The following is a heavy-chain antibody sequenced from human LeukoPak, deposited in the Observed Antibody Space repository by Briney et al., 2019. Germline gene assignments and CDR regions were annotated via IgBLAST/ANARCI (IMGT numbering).Heavy chain of an antibody. J-gene: IGHJ4*02. Sequence: GASVKVSCKASGYTFTGYYMHWVRQAPGQGLEWMGWINPNSGGTNYAQKFQGRVTMTTDTSTSTAYMELRSLRSDDTAVYYCARDTVVTPGEIDYWGQGTLVTVSS. V-gene: IGHV1-2*02. D-gene: IGHD4-23*01. CDR1: GYTFTGYY. CDR2: INPNSGGT. CDR3: ARDTVVTPGEIDY.